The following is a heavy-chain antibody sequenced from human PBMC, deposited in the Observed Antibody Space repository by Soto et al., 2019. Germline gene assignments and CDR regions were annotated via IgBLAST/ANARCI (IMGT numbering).Heavy chain of an antibody. CDR2: ISGSGGST. D-gene: IGHD2-8*01. V-gene: IGHV3-23*01. CDR3: AILTLTTARPDCTNGVCYTRDY. Sequence: EVQLLESGGGLVQPGGSLRLSCAASGFTFSSYAMSWVRQAPGKGLEWVSAISGSGGSTYYADSVKGRFTISRDNSKNTLYLQMNSLRAEDTAVYYCAILTLTTARPDCTNGVCYTRDYWGQGTLVTVSS. CDR1: GFTFSSYA. J-gene: IGHJ4*02.